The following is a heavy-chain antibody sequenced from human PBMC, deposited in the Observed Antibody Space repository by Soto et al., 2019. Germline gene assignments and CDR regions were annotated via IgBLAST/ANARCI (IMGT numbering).Heavy chain of an antibody. CDR3: ARAGDCNRRSCYFLDF. V-gene: IGHV3-72*01. J-gene: IGHJ4*02. D-gene: IGHD2-2*01. CDR2: IRDKGNSYTT. Sequence: KGLEWVGRIRDKGNSYTTDYAASVKGRFTISRDDSENSLYLQMDSLKTEDTAVYYCARAGDCNRRSCYFLDFWGQGTRVTVSS.